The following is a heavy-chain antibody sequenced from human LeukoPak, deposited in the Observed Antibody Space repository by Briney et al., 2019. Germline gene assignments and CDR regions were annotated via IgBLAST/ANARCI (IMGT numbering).Heavy chain of an antibody. Sequence: GESLKISCKGSGYRFTSYWIGWVRQMPGKGLEWMGIIYSPSFQGQVTISADKSISTAYLQWSSLKASDTAMYYCARRASGWYVDCWGQGTLVTVSS. CDR3: ARRASGWYVDC. J-gene: IGHJ4*02. CDR1: GYRFTSYW. D-gene: IGHD6-19*01. V-gene: IGHV5-51*01. CDR2: IY.